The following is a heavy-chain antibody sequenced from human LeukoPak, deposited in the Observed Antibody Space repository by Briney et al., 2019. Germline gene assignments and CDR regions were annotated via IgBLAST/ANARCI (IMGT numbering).Heavy chain of an antibody. CDR1: AGSISSSSYY. J-gene: IGHJ3*02. CDR2: IYYSGST. V-gene: IGHV4-39*01. Sequence: SETLSLTCTVSAGSISSSSYYWGWLRETAGKGLERNGRIYYSGSTYNNPTVKSRVTISVDTSKNQFSLKLSSVTAADTAVYYCSRQVHLSVYAFDIWGQGTMVTVSS. CDR3: SRQVHLSVYAFDI. D-gene: IGHD4/OR15-4a*01.